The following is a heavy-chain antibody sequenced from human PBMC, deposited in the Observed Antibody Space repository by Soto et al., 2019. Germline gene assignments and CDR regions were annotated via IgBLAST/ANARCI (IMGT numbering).Heavy chain of an antibody. Sequence: GGSLRLSCAASGFTFSDYYISWIRQAPGEGLEWISYSSNSGTFSRYADSVKGRFSISRDNTKNLLYLQMNSLRAEDTAVYYCARSGDNYNRLDYWGQGTPVTVSS. CDR1: GFTFSDYY. CDR3: ARSGDNYNRLDY. J-gene: IGHJ4*02. CDR2: SSNSGTFS. V-gene: IGHV3-11*06. D-gene: IGHD1-1*01.